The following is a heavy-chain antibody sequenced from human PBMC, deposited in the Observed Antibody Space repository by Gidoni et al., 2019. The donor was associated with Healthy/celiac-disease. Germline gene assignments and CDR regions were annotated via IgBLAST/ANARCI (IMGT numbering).Heavy chain of an antibody. Sequence: EVQLLESGGGLVQPGGSLRLSCAASGFTFSRYAMSWVRPAPGKGLEWVSAISGSGGSTYYADSVKGRFTISRDNSKNTLYLQMNSLRAEDTAVYYCAKDPNPDYYDSSGYRDWGQGTLVTVSS. D-gene: IGHD3-22*01. CDR2: ISGSGGST. J-gene: IGHJ4*02. CDR3: AKDPNPDYYDSSGYRD. CDR1: GFTFSRYA. V-gene: IGHV3-23*01.